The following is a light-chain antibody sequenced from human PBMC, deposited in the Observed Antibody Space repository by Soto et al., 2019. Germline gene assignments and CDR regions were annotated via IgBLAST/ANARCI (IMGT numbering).Light chain of an antibody. Sequence: QSALTQPASVSGSPGQSITISCTGTSSDVGGYNDVSWYQQHPGKAPKVMIYEVSNRPSGVSNRFSGSKSGNTASLTISGLQAEDEADYYCSSYTSSSTDVFGTGTKLTVL. V-gene: IGLV2-14*01. CDR1: SSDVGGYND. CDR3: SSYTSSSTDV. J-gene: IGLJ1*01. CDR2: EVS.